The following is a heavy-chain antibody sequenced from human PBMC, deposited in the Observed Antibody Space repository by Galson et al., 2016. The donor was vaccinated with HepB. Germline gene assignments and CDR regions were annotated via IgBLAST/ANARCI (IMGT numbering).Heavy chain of an antibody. D-gene: IGHD2-2*01. CDR1: GFTFSSYS. V-gene: IGHV3-48*02. Sequence: SLRLSCAASGFTFSSYSMNWVRQAPGTGLEWVSYTSSSSSTIHYADSVTGRFTISRDNAKNSLSLQINSLRDEDTAVYYCARVCRRGSTSCYLYYYGMDVWGQGTTVTVSS. CDR2: TSSSSSTI. J-gene: IGHJ6*02. CDR3: ARVCRRGSTSCYLYYYGMDV.